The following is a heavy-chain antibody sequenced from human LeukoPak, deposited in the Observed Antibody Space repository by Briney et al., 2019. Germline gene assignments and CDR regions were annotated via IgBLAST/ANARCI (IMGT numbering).Heavy chain of an antibody. J-gene: IGHJ4*02. CDR3: ASSGASGYYTSHYFDY. CDR1: GGSISSGGYY. V-gene: IGHV4-31*03. CDR2: IYYSGST. D-gene: IGHD3-3*01. Sequence: SETLSLTCTVSGGSISSGGYYWSWIRQHPGKGLEWIGYIYYSGSTYYNPSLKSRVTISVDTSKNQFSPKLSSVTAAGTAVYYCASSGASGYYTSHYFDYWGQGTLVTVSS.